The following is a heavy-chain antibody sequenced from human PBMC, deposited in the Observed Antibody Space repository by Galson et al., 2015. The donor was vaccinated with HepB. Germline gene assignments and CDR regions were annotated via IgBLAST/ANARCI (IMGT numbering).Heavy chain of an antibody. V-gene: IGHV3-23*01. J-gene: IGHJ5*02. Sequence: SLRLSCAASGFTFSSYSMNWVRQAPGKGLEWVSIISPTGYTTYYADSVKGRFTISRDNSKNMLFLQMDSLRAEDTAIYYCAKKPMTAVGNDCFDPWGQGTLVKVSS. CDR1: GFTFSSYS. CDR3: AKKPMTAVGNDCFDP. D-gene: IGHD3-22*01. CDR2: ISPTGYTT.